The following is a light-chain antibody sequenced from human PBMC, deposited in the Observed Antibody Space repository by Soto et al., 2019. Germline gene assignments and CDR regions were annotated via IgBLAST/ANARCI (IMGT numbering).Light chain of an antibody. CDR1: QSFSSTY. Sequence: MVLKQSQGTPSLSPWERGNRSRRDSQSFSSTYLAWCQQKPGQAPRLLICGASSRATGIPDRFSGGGSGTDFSLTISRLDPEDFAVYYCQQYSSSPITFGQRTRLE. V-gene: IGKV3-20*01. CDR2: GAS. CDR3: QQYSSSPIT. J-gene: IGKJ5*01.